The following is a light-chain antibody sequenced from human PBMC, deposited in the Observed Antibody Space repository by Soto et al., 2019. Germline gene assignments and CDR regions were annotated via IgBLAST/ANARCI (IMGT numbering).Light chain of an antibody. Sequence: QSALTQPASVSGSPGQSIAISCTGTSSDVGYYNYVSWYQQHPCKAPNVMIYDVNIRPSGLLDRFSGSKSGNTASLTISGLQAEDEADYYCSSYTSSSTYVFGTGTKVTVL. J-gene: IGLJ1*01. CDR1: SSDVGYYNY. CDR2: DVN. CDR3: SSYTSSSTYV. V-gene: IGLV2-14*01.